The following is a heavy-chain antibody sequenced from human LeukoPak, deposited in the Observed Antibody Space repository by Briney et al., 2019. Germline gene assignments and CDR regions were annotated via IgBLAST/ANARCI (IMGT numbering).Heavy chain of an antibody. CDR1: GFTFSSYG. J-gene: IGHJ4*02. CDR2: ISYDGSNK. D-gene: IGHD3-16*01. CDR3: GDSRGDKTILFDY. V-gene: IGHV3-30*03. Sequence: GGSLRLSCAAAGFTFSSYGMHWVRQAPGKGLEWVAVISYDGSNKYYADYVKGRFTISRDNSKNTLYLQMNSLRAEDTAVYYFGDSRGDKTILFDYWGQGTLVTVSS.